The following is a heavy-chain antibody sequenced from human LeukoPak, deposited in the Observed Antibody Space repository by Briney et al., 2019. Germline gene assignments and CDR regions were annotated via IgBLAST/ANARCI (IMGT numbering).Heavy chain of an antibody. J-gene: IGHJ3*02. V-gene: IGHV1-2*02. CDR3: AREGSGPYYYDSSGYPDAFDI. CDR2: INPNSGGT. D-gene: IGHD3-22*01. CDR1: GYTFTSYG. Sequence: ASVKVSCKASGYTFTSYGISWVRQAPGQGLEWMGWINPNSGGTNYAQKFQGRVTMTRDTSISTAYMELSRLRSDDTAVYYCAREGSGPYYYDSSGYPDAFDIWGQGTMVTVSS.